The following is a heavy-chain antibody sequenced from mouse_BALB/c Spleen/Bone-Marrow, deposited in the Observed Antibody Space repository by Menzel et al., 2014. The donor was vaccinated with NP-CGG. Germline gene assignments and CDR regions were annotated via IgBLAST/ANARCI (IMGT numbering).Heavy chain of an antibody. D-gene: IGHD1-1*01. V-gene: IGHV1-9*01. CDR2: TLPGSGST. CDR1: GYTFSSYW. J-gene: IGHJ3*01. CDR3: ARHYYGSSHFAY. Sequence: QVQLKESGTGLMKPGASVKISCKATGYTFSSYWIEWVKQRPGHGLEWIGETLPGSGSTNYNEKFKGKATFTADTSSNTAYMQLSSLTSEDSAVYYCARHYYGSSHFAYWGQGTLVTVSA.